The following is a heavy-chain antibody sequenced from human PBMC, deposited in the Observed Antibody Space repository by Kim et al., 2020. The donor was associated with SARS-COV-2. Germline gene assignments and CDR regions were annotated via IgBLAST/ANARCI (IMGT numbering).Heavy chain of an antibody. V-gene: IGHV3-30*01. CDR3: ARDITAMGNDAFDI. Sequence: DSVKGRFTISRDNSKNTLYLQMNSLRAEDTAVYYCARDITAMGNDAFDIWGQGTMVTVSS. D-gene: IGHD5-18*01. J-gene: IGHJ3*02.